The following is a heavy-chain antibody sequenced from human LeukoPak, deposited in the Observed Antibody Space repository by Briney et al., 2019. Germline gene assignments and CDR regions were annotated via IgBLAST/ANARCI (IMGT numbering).Heavy chain of an antibody. J-gene: IGHJ4*02. V-gene: IGHV3-23*01. CDR3: AKDIGGSGAY. Sequence: GGSLRLSCAASGFTFDNCAMNWVRQAPGKGLEGVASISGYGTDTYYADSVQGRFTISRDNSKNTVYLQMNSLRAEDTAIYYCAKDIGGSGAYWGQGTLVTVSS. CDR1: GFTFDNCA. CDR2: ISGYGTDT. D-gene: IGHD3-16*01.